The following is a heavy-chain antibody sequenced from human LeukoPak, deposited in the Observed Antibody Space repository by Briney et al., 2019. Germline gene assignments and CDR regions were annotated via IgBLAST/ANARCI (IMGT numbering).Heavy chain of an antibody. D-gene: IGHD2-15*01. CDR1: GFTFDDYA. CDR3: AKAVVAATPGPDDAFDI. V-gene: IGHV3-9*01. Sequence: GGSLRLSCAASGFTFDDYAMHWVRQAPGKGLEWVSGISWNSGSIGYADSVKGRFTISRDNAKNSLYLQMNGLRAEDTALYYCAKAVVAATPGPDDAFDIWGQGTMVTVSS. CDR2: ISWNSGSI. J-gene: IGHJ3*02.